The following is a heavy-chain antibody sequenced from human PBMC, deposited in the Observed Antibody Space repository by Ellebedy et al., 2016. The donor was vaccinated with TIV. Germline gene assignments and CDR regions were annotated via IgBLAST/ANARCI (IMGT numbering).Heavy chain of an antibody. V-gene: IGHV4-59*01. CDR3: ARTSTMVRGALDY. J-gene: IGHJ4*02. CDR2: FYYSGTT. D-gene: IGHD3-10*01. CDR1: DGSIRSYH. Sequence: GSLRLSXTVSDGSIRSYHWSWIRQSPGKGLEWIGYFYYSGTTNYNPSLKSRLSISVDTSKNQFSLNLSSVTAADTGVYYCARTSTMVRGALDYWGQGTLVTVSS.